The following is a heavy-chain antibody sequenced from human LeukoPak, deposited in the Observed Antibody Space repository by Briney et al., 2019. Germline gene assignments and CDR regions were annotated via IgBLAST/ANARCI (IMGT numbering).Heavy chain of an antibody. CDR3: AKDSTKYYYDSSGYRDY. CDR1: GLIFSSYA. V-gene: IGHV3-23*01. Sequence: GGSLRLSCAASGLIFSSYAMTWVRQAPGEGLEWVSGISGSGDSTYYADSVKGRFTISRDNSKNTLYLQMNSLRAEDTAVYYCAKDSTKYYYDSSGYRDYWGQGTLVTVSS. CDR2: ISGSGDST. D-gene: IGHD3-22*01. J-gene: IGHJ4*02.